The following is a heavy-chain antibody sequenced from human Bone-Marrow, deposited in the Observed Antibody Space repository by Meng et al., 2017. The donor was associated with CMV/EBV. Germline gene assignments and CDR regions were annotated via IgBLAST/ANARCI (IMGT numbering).Heavy chain of an antibody. Sequence: SETLSLTCTVSGGSISSGDYYWSWIRQPPGKGLEWIGYIYYSGSTYYNPSLKSRVTISVDTSEKQFSLRLSSVTAADTAVYYCAGYCSSTSCRYYYYGMDVWGQGTTVTVSS. J-gene: IGHJ6*02. V-gene: IGHV4-30-4*08. CDR1: GGSISSGDYY. D-gene: IGHD2-2*01. CDR2: IYYSGST. CDR3: AGYCSSTSCRYYYYGMDV.